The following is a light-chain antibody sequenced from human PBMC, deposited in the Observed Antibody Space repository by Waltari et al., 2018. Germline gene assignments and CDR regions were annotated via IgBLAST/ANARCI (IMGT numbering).Light chain of an antibody. Sequence: DVQMTQSPASVSASVGDSVTITCRAGRGIKKYLAWFQQNPGKAPRSLIYAASTLQSGAPSTFSGSGSGTQFALTISSLQPEDFGTYYCLQYYSYPGTFGPGTRVDI. CDR3: LQYYSYPGT. CDR2: AAS. CDR1: RGIKKY. J-gene: IGKJ3*01. V-gene: IGKV1-16*01.